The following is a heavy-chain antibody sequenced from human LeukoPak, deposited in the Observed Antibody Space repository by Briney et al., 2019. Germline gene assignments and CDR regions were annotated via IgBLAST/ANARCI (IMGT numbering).Heavy chain of an antibody. CDR2: IWYDGSNK. CDR1: GFTFSSYG. J-gene: IGHJ4*02. CDR3: ARDRYYYGSGADY. D-gene: IGHD3-10*01. Sequence: TGGSLRLSCAASGFTFSSYGMPWVRQAPGKGLEWVAVIWYDGSNKYYADSVKGRFTISRDNSRNTLYLQMNSLRAEDTAVYYCARDRYYYGSGADYWGQGTLVTVSS. V-gene: IGHV3-33*01.